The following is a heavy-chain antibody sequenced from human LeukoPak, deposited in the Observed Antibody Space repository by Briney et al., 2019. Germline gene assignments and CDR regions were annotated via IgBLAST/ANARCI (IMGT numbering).Heavy chain of an antibody. D-gene: IGHD6-6*01. J-gene: IGHJ4*02. CDR3: ARGWHDSSSGGYYFDY. Sequence: SETLSLTCAVYGGSFSGYYWSWIRQPPGKGLEWIGEINHSGSTNYNPSLKSRVTISVDTSKNQFSLKLSSVTAADTAVYYCARGWHDSSSGGYYFDYWGQGTLVTVSS. CDR2: INHSGST. V-gene: IGHV4-34*01. CDR1: GGSFSGYY.